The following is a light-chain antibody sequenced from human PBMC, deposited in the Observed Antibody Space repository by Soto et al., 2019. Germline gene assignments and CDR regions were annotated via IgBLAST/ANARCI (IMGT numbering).Light chain of an antibody. CDR1: QSVSSSY. V-gene: IGKV3-20*01. CDR3: QHYGSSPA. Sequence: EIVLTQSPGTLSLSPGERATLSCRASQSVSSSYLAWYQQKPGQAPRLLIYGASSRATGIPDRFSGSGSGTDFTLTISRLEPEDFALFYCQHYGSSPAFGQGTKLEIQ. J-gene: IGKJ2*01. CDR2: GAS.